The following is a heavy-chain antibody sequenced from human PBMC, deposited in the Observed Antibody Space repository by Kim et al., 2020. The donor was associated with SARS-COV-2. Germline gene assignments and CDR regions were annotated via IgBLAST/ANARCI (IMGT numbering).Heavy chain of an antibody. Sequence: ADSVKGRFTIPRDNPKNTLYLQMNSLRAEDTAVYYCAKGSSSSWFDAFDIWGQGTMVTVSS. V-gene: IGHV3-23*01. CDR3: AKGSSSSWFDAFDI. D-gene: IGHD6-13*01. J-gene: IGHJ3*02.